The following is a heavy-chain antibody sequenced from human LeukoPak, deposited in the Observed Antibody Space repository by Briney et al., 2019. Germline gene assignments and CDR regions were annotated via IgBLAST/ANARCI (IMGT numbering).Heavy chain of an antibody. Sequence: GGSLRLSCAASGFTFSDYYMSWIRQAPGKGLEWVSYISGNGITIYYADSMKGRFTISRDNAKNSLYLQMNSLRAEDTAVYYCARAGQQLSLLLFFDWGQGTLVTVSS. CDR1: GFTFSDYY. J-gene: IGHJ4*02. CDR3: ARAGQQLSLLLFFD. CDR2: ISGNGITI. V-gene: IGHV3-11*01. D-gene: IGHD6-13*01.